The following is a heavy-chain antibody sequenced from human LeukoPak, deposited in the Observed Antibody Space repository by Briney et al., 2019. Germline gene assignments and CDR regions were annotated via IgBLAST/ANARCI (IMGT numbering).Heavy chain of an antibody. V-gene: IGHV1-69*05. CDR3: AREGEAAAGTESPTINWFDP. J-gene: IGHJ5*02. D-gene: IGHD6-13*01. CDR1: GGTFISYA. Sequence: ASVKVSCKASGGTFISYAISWVRQAPGQGLEWMGRIIPIFGTANYAQKFQGRVTITMDESTSTAYMELSSLRSEDTAVYYCAREGEAAAGTESPTINWFDPWGQGTLVTVSS. CDR2: IIPIFGTA.